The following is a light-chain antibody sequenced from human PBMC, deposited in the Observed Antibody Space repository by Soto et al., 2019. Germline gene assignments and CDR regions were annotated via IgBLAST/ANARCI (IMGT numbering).Light chain of an antibody. CDR2: EVS. V-gene: IGKV3-11*01. CDR3: QQHINWPLT. Sequence: EIVLTQSPATLSLSPGERATLSCRASQTVSSSLAWYQQKPGQAPRLLIYEVSNMSTGIPARFSGSGSGADFTLTISSLEPGDFALDYCQQHINWPLTFGGGTKV. CDR1: QTVSSS. J-gene: IGKJ4*01.